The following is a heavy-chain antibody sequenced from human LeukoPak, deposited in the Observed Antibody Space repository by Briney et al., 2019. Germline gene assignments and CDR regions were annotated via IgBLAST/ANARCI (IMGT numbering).Heavy chain of an antibody. CDR3: ARDRFITMIVVVSDGAFDI. Sequence: SETLSLTCTVSGGSISSSSYYWGWIRQPPGKGLEWIGSIYCSGSTYYNPSLKSRVTISVDTSKNQFSLKLSSVTAADTAVYYCARDRFITMIVVVSDGAFDIWGQGTMVTVSS. J-gene: IGHJ3*02. D-gene: IGHD3-22*01. CDR2: IYCSGST. CDR1: GGSISSSSYY. V-gene: IGHV4-39*07.